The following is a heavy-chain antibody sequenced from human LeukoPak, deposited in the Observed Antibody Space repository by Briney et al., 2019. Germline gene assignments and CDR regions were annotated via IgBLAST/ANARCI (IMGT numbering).Heavy chain of an antibody. Sequence: ASVKVSCKASGGTFSSYAISWVRQAPGQGLEWMGGIIPIFGTANYAQKFQGRVTITADESTSTAYMELSSLRSEDTAVYYCARSIRRYYDSSAYSNDYWGQGTLVTVSS. J-gene: IGHJ4*02. V-gene: IGHV1-69*13. CDR2: IIPIFGTA. D-gene: IGHD3-22*01. CDR1: GGTFSSYA. CDR3: ARSIRRYYDSSAYSNDY.